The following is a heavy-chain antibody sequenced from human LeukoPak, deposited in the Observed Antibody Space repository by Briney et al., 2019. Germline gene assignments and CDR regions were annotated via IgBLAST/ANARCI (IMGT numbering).Heavy chain of an antibody. D-gene: IGHD3-10*01. CDR1: GGSFSGYY. V-gene: IGHV4-34*01. CDR3: ARTQSYGSGSYYKSPRYFDY. Sequence: SETLSLTCAVYGGSFSGYYWSWIRQPPGKGLEWIGEINHSGSTNYNPSLKSRVTISVDTSKNQFSPKLSSVTAADTAVYYCARTQSYGSGSYYKSPRYFDYWGQGTLVTVSS. J-gene: IGHJ4*02. CDR2: INHSGST.